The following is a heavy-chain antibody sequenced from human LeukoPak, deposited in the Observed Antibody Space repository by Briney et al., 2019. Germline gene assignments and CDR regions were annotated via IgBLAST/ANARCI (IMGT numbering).Heavy chain of an antibody. V-gene: IGHV1-69*13. Sequence: SVKVSCKASGGTFSSYAISWVRQAPGQGLEWMGGIIPIFGTANYAQKFQGRVTITADESTSTAYMELSSLRSEDTAVYYCARRDSSGWYGAHFDYWGQGTLVTVSS. CDR2: IIPIFGTA. D-gene: IGHD6-19*01. CDR1: GGTFSSYA. CDR3: ARRDSSGWYGAHFDY. J-gene: IGHJ4*02.